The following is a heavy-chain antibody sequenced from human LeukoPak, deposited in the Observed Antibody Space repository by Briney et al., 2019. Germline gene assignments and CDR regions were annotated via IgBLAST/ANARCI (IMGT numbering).Heavy chain of an antibody. CDR3: ARGREYYDFWSGSSDDYYYMDV. CDR1: GDTVSSDSAA. D-gene: IGHD3-3*01. CDR2: TYYRSRWYN. Sequence: SQTLSLTCAISGDTVSSDSAAWNWIRQSPSRGLEWLGRTYYRSRWYNDYAVSVKSRISINPDTSKNQFSLQLNSVTHEDTAVYYCARGREYYDFWSGSSDDYYYMDVWGKGTTVTVSS. J-gene: IGHJ6*03. V-gene: IGHV6-1*01.